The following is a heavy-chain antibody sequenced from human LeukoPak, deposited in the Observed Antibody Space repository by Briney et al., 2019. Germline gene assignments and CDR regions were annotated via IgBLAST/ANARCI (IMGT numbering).Heavy chain of an antibody. Sequence: ASVNVSRKPSGYTFNSYTLSWLRQAPGQGLEWMGWINTNTGTPTYAQGFTGRFVFSLDTSVSTAYLQIDSLKPEDTALYYCAVISSGWSILSWGQGTLVTVSS. V-gene: IGHV7-4-1*01. CDR3: AVISSGWSILS. J-gene: IGHJ5*02. D-gene: IGHD6-19*01. CDR2: INTNTGTP. CDR1: GYTFNSYT.